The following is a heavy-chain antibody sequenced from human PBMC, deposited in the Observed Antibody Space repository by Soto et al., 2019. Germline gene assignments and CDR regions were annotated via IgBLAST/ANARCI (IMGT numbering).Heavy chain of an antibody. CDR1: GGSISSYY. D-gene: IGHD6-13*01. Sequence: QVQLQESGPGLVKPSETLSLTCTVSGGSISSYYWSWIRQPPGKGLEWIGYIYYSGSTNYNPSLKSRVTISVDTSKNQFSLKLSSVTAADTAVYYCARKPTGDSSSWYLGAFDIWGQGTMVTVSS. CDR3: ARKPTGDSSSWYLGAFDI. CDR2: IYYSGST. J-gene: IGHJ3*02. V-gene: IGHV4-59*01.